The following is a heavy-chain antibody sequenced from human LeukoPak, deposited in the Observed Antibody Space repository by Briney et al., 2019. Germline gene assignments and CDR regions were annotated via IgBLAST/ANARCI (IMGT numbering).Heavy chain of an antibody. CDR2: IYTSGST. D-gene: IGHD6-6*01. V-gene: IGHV4-61*02. J-gene: IGHJ6*03. CDR3: ARHLGYSSSSYYYYYMDV. CDR1: GGSISSGSYY. Sequence: SETLSLTCTVSGGSISSGSYYWSWIRQPAGKGLEWIGRIYTSGSTNYNPSLKSRVTISVDTSKNQFSLKLSSVTAADTAVYYCARHLGYSSSSYYYYYMDVWGKGTTVTVSS.